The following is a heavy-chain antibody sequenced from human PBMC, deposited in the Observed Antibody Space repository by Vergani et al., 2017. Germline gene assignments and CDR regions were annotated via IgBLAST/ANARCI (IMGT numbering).Heavy chain of an antibody. CDR3: ARDPYYYDSSGPQEDAFDS. D-gene: IGHD3-22*01. J-gene: IGHJ3*02. CDR1: GYTFTSYA. CDR2: INTNTGNP. V-gene: IGHV7-4-1*02. Sequence: QVQLVQSGSELKKPGASVKVSCKASGYTFTSYAMNWVRQAPGQGLEWMGWINTNTGNPTYAQGFTGRFVFSLDTSVSTAYLQISSLKAEDTAVYYCARDPYYYDSSGPQEDAFDSWGQGTMVTVYS.